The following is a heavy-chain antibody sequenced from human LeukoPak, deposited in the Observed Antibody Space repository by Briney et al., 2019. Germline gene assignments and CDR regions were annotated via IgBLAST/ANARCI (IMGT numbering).Heavy chain of an antibody. CDR2: IYYTGSA. CDR1: GGSISSDYY. Sequence: SETLSLTCAVSGGSISSDYYWSWIRQPPGKGLEWIGYIYYTGSASYNPSLKSRVTMSVDTSKNKFSLKLNSVTTADTAVYYCARDNHNDYFDFWGLGTLVTVSS. CDR3: ARDNHNDYFDF. V-gene: IGHV4-61*01. J-gene: IGHJ4*02. D-gene: IGHD1-14*01.